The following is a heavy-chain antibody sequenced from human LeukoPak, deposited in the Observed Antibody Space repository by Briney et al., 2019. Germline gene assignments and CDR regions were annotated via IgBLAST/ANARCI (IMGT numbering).Heavy chain of an antibody. D-gene: IGHD3-10*01. Sequence: PSETLSLTCTVSGASISSNYWSWIRQPPGKGLEWIGYIFYSGITNYNPSLKSRVTISVDTSKNQLSLKVSSVTAADTAVYYCARHRRSREGYYYGSVDYWGQGTLVTVSS. CDR2: IFYSGIT. V-gene: IGHV4-59*08. CDR3: ARHRRSREGYYYGSVDY. CDR1: GASISSNY. J-gene: IGHJ4*02.